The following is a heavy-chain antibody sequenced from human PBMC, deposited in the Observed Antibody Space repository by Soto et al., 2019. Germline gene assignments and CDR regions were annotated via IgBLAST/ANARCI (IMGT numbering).Heavy chain of an antibody. Sequence: ASVKVSCKASGYTFTGYYMHWVRQAPEQGLEWMGWINPNSGGTNYAQKFQGRVTMTRDTSISTAYMDLSSLKSDDTAVYYCARDGDMATILDYWGQGTLVTVSS. D-gene: IGHD5-12*01. CDR3: ARDGDMATILDY. J-gene: IGHJ4*02. V-gene: IGHV1-2*02. CDR2: INPNSGGT. CDR1: GYTFTGYY.